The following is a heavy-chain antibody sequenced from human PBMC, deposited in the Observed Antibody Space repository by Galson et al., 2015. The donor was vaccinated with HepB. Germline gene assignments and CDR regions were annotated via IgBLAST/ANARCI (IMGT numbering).Heavy chain of an antibody. Sequence: SLRLSCAASGFTFDDYTMHWVRQAPGKGLEWVSLISWDGGSTYYADSVKGRFTISRDNSKNSLYLQMNSLRTEDTALYYCAKDTYGGNSGGLLFDYRGQGTLVTVSS. J-gene: IGHJ4*02. CDR1: GFTFDDYT. V-gene: IGHV3-43*01. CDR3: AKDTYGGNSGGLLFDY. D-gene: IGHD4-23*01. CDR2: ISWDGGST.